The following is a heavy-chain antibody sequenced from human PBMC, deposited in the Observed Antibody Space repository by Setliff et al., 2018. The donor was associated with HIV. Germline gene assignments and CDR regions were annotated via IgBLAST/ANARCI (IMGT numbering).Heavy chain of an antibody. D-gene: IGHD3-10*01. CDR2: FIPVLDIT. J-gene: IGHJ3*01. CDR3: AGPRGDEAFDV. CDR1: GGTSSTYA. V-gene: IGHV1-69*10. Sequence: EASVKVSCKASGGTSSTYAINWVRQAPGQGLEWMGQFIPVLDITNYAQKFQGTVTINADKSTNTMYLELRSLRPEDTAMYYCAGPRGDEAFDVWGQGTMVTVSS.